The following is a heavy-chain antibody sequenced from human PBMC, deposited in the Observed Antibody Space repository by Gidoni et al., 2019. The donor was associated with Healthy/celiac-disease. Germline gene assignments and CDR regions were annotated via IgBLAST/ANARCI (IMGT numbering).Heavy chain of an antibody. V-gene: IGHV1-3*01. CDR2: INAGNGNT. D-gene: IGHD2-15*01. CDR3: ARAPLFRITRTEYYFDY. Sequence: QVQLVQSGAEVKKPGASVKVSCKASGYTLTSYAMHWVRQAPGQRLEWMGWINAGNGNTKYSQKFQGRVTITRDTSASTAYMELSSLRSEDTAVYYCARAPLFRITRTEYYFDYWGQGTLVTVSS. CDR1: GYTLTSYA. J-gene: IGHJ4*02.